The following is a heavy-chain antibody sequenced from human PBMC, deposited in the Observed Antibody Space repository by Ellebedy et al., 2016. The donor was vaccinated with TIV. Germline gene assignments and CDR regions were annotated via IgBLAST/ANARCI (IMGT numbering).Heavy chain of an antibody. CDR1: GFTFNTYT. CDR3: ARAPDHLDT. Sequence: GGSLRLSCAASGFTFNTYTMHWVRQAPGKGLEWVSSISGGSAFIYYSDSARGRFTISRDNANNSVYLQMNSLRAEDMAVYYCARAPDHLDTWGQGTLVTVSS. CDR2: ISGGSAFI. D-gene: IGHD1-14*01. J-gene: IGHJ5*02. V-gene: IGHV3-21*01.